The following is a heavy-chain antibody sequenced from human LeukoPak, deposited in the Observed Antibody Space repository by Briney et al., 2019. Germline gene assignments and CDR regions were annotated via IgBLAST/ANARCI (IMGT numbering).Heavy chain of an antibody. CDR2: IYTSGST. D-gene: IGHD6-13*01. CDR3: ARFGYPGHSSSWYNVPTGYYYYMDV. Sequence: PSQTLSLTCTVSGGSISSGSYYWSWIRQPAGKGLEWIGRIYTSGSTNYNPSLKSRVTISVDTSKNQFSLKLSSVTAADTAVYYCARFGYPGHSSSWYNVPTGYYYYMDVWGKGTTVTVSS. V-gene: IGHV4-61*02. J-gene: IGHJ6*03. CDR1: GGSISSGSYY.